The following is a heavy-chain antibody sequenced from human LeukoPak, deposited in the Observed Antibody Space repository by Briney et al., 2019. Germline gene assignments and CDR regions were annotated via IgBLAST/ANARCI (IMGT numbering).Heavy chain of an antibody. CDR2: ISGSGGST. Sequence: GGSLRLSCAASGFTFSSYAMSWVRQAPGKGLERVSAISGSGGSTYYADSVKGRFTISRDNSKNTLYLQMNSLRAEDTAVYYCANRPSYCSSTSCSAYWGQGTLVTVSS. CDR1: GFTFSSYA. V-gene: IGHV3-23*01. D-gene: IGHD2-2*01. CDR3: ANRPSYCSSTSCSAY. J-gene: IGHJ4*02.